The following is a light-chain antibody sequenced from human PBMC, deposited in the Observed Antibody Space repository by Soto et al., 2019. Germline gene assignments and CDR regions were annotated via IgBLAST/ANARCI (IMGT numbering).Light chain of an antibody. V-gene: IGLV2-8*01. Sequence: SVLTQPPSASGSPGQSVTISCTGTKNDIGVYDFVSWYQHHPGKAPRLIIYEVVQRPSGVPDRFSGSKSGTSATLGITGFQTGDEADYYCGSWDSSLSAYVFGTGTKVTVL. J-gene: IGLJ1*01. CDR3: GSWDSSLSAYV. CDR1: KNDIGVYDF. CDR2: EVV.